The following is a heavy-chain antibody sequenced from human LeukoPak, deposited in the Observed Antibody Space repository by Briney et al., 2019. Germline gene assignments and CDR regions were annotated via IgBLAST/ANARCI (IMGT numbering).Heavy chain of an antibody. CDR1: GFTFSSYS. CDR2: ISSSSSYI. J-gene: IGHJ3*02. Sequence: PGRSLRLSCAASGFTFSSYSMNWVRQAPGKGLEWVSSISSSSSYIYYADSVKGRFTISRDNAKNSLYLQMNSLRAEDTAVYYCAREVDGCSGGSCTSGAFDIWGQGTMVTVSS. D-gene: IGHD2-15*01. CDR3: AREVDGCSGGSCTSGAFDI. V-gene: IGHV3-21*01.